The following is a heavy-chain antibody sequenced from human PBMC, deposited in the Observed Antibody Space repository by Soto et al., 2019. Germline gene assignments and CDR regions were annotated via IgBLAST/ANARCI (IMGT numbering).Heavy chain of an antibody. Sequence: GGSLRLSCAASGFTFSSYWMHWVRQAPGKGLVWVSRINSDGSSTSYADSVKGRFTISRDNAKNTLYLQMNSLRAEDTAVYYCASQEQLVSVGYYYGMDVWGQGTPVTVSS. V-gene: IGHV3-74*01. CDR1: GFTFSSYW. J-gene: IGHJ6*02. CDR3: ASQEQLVSVGYYYGMDV. D-gene: IGHD6-6*01. CDR2: INSDGSST.